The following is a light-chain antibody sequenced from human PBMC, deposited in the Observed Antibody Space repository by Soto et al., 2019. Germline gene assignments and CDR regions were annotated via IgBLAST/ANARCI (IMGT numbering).Light chain of an antibody. J-gene: IGLJ1*01. CDR3: CTYASTSTSLV. CDR1: SGSIASNY. V-gene: IGLV6-57*02. CDR2: EDN. Sequence: NFMLTQPHSVSESPGKTVTISCTGSSGSIASNYVQWSQQRPGSAPTTVIYEDNQRPSGVPDRLSGSIDSSSNSASLTISGLKTEDETDYYCCTYASTSTSLVFGTGTKVTVL.